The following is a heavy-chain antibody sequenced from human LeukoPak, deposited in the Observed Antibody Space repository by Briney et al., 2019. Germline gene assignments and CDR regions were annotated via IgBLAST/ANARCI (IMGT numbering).Heavy chain of an antibody. V-gene: IGHV1-2*02. CDR1: GYTFTGYS. Sequence: ASVKVSCKASGYTFTGYSMHWVRQAPGQGLEWMGWINPNSGGTNYAQNFQGRVTVTRDTSISTAYMELSRLRSDDTAVYYCARGTPQGIAVYRGQGTLVTVSS. J-gene: IGHJ4*02. CDR2: INPNSGGT. D-gene: IGHD6-19*01. CDR3: ARGTPQGIAVY.